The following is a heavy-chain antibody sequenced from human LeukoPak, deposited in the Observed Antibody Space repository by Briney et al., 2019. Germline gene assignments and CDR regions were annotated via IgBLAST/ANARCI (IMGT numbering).Heavy chain of an antibody. V-gene: IGHV4-59*01. Sequence: KTSGTLSLTCTVSGDSISSYYWSWIRQPPGKGLEWIGYIYYSGSTNYNPSLKSRVTISVDTPMNQFSLKLGSVTAADTAVYYCAKRNWYFDLWGRGTLVTVSS. CDR2: IYYSGST. J-gene: IGHJ2*01. CDR1: GDSISSYY. CDR3: AKRNWYFDL.